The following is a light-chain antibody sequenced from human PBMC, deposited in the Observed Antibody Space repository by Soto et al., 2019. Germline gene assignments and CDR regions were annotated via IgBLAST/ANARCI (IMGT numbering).Light chain of an antibody. CDR3: MQALQTPRT. CDR1: QSLQHNNGNTL. V-gene: IGKV2-28*01. CDR2: LAS. Sequence: EIVMTQSPLSLTVTPGEPASISCKSSQSLQHNNGNTLLDWYMQKPGQSPQLLIYLASRRAPGAPDRVSGSGSGTDFTLRISTVEADDAAIYYCMQALQTPRTFGQGTKQEI. J-gene: IGKJ1*01.